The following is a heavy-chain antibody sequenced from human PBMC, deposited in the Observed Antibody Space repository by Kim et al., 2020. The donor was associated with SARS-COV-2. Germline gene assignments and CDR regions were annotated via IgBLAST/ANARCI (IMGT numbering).Heavy chain of an antibody. J-gene: IGHJ5*02. CDR2: IYYSGST. CDR1: GGSISSSSYY. Sequence: SETLSLTCTVSGGSISSSSYYWGWIRQPPGKGLEWIGSIYYSGSTYYNPSLKSRVTISVDTSKNQFSLKLSSVTAADTAVYYCARKIMITFGGVIAKGWFDPWGQGTLVTVSS. CDR3: ARKIMITFGGVIAKGWFDP. V-gene: IGHV4-39*01. D-gene: IGHD3-16*02.